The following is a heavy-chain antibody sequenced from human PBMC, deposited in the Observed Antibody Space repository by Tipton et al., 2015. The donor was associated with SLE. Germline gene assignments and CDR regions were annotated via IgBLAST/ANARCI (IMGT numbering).Heavy chain of an antibody. Sequence: TLSLTCTVSGASIRSYYWSWIRQPPGKGLEWIGYIYYSGSTNYNPSLKSRVTISVDTSKNQFSLKLSSVTAADTAVYYCARGSVAVVGVDYWGQGTLVTVSS. J-gene: IGHJ4*02. CDR1: GASIRSYY. V-gene: IGHV4-59*01. CDR3: ARGSVAVVGVDY. CDR2: IYYSGST. D-gene: IGHD6-19*01.